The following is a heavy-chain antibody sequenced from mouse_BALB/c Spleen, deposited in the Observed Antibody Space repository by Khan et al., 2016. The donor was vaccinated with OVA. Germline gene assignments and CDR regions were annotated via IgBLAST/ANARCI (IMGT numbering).Heavy chain of an antibody. D-gene: IGHD2-1*01. CDR1: GFTFSSYT. CDR3: ARGLGSTFDY. CDR2: ISSGDSI. V-gene: IGHV5-6-5*01. J-gene: IGHJ2*01. Sequence: EVELVESGGGLVKPGGSLKLSCAASGFTFSSYTMSWIRQTPEKRLEWVASISSGDSIYYPDSVKGRFPISRDNDGTSLYLQMRILRSEDTAMYYCARGLGSTFDYGGQGTTLTVSS.